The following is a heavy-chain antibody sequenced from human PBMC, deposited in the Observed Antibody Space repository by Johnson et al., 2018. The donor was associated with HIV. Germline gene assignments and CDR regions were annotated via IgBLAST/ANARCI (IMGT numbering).Heavy chain of an antibody. Sequence: VQLVESGGGVVRPGGSLRLSCAASGFTFDDYGMSWVRQAPGKGLEWVSGINWNGGSTGYADSVKGRFTISRDNAKNSLYLQMNSLRVEDTALYYCAREEEGSTGYDRSGYYPFDIWGQGTMVTVSS. V-gene: IGHV3-20*04. CDR2: INWNGGST. J-gene: IGHJ3*02. CDR1: GFTFDDYG. CDR3: AREEEGSTGYDRSGYYPFDI. D-gene: IGHD3-22*01.